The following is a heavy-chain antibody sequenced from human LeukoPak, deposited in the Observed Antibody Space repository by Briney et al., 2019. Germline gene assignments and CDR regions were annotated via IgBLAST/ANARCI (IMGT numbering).Heavy chain of an antibody. V-gene: IGHV3-21*01. CDR2: ISSSSSYI. CDR3: ARENPLFGSGVNY. CDR1: GFTFSSYS. D-gene: IGHD2-15*01. J-gene: IGHJ4*02. Sequence: GGSLRLSCAGSGFTFSSYSMNWVRQAPGKGLEWVSSISSSSSYIYYADSVKGRFTISRDNAKNSLYLQMNSLRAEDTAVYYCARENPLFGSGVNYWGQGTLVTVSS.